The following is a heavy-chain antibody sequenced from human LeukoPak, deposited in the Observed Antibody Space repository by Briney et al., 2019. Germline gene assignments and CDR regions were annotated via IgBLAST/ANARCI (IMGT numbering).Heavy chain of an antibody. CDR2: INPNSGGT. CDR3: ARDPGEGSGSSFDY. J-gene: IGHJ4*02. Sequence: GASVKVSCKASGYTFTGYYMHWVRQAPGQGLEWMGRINPNSGGTNYAQKFQGRVTMTRDTSISTAYMELSRLRSDDTAVYYCARDPGEGSGSSFDYWGQGTLVTVSS. CDR1: GYTFTGYY. D-gene: IGHD6-19*01. V-gene: IGHV1-2*06.